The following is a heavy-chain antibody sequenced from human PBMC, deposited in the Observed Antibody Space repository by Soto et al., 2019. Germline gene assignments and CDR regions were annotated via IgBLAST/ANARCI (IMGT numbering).Heavy chain of an antibody. CDR1: GGSFSGYY. CDR2: INHSGST. D-gene: IGHD1-26*01. V-gene: IGHV4-34*01. J-gene: IGHJ4*02. Sequence: SETLSLTCAVYGGSFSGYYWSWIRQPPGKGLEWIGEINHSGSTNYNPSLKSRVTISVDTSKNQFSLKLSSVTAADTAVYYCARARIVGATPVIFDYWGQGTLVTVSS. CDR3: ARARIVGATPVIFDY.